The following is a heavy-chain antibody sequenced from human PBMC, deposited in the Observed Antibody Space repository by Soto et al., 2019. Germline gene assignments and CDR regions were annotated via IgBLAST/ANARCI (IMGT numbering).Heavy chain of an antibody. CDR3: ARGTDCSSTSCYSWFDP. CDR2: ISAYNGNT. CDR1: GYTFTSHG. Sequence: ASVKVSCKASGYTFTSHGISWVRQAPGQGREWMGWISAYNGNTNYAQKLQGRGTMTTDTSTSTAYMELRSLRSDDTAVYYCARGTDCSSTSCYSWFDPWGQGTLVTVSS. J-gene: IGHJ5*02. V-gene: IGHV1-18*01. D-gene: IGHD2-2*01.